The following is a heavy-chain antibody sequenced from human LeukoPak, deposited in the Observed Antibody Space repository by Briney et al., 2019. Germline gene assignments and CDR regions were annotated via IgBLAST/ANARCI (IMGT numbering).Heavy chain of an antibody. Sequence: GGSLRLSCAASGFTFSTYAMTWVRQAPGKGLEWVSVISGSGGTTYYADSVKGRFTLSRDNSKNTVFLQMNSLRAEDTAVYYCEKSIGGVVVVAADYWGQGTLVTVSS. V-gene: IGHV3-23*01. CDR2: ISGSGGTT. D-gene: IGHD2-15*01. CDR3: EKSIGGVVVVAADY. J-gene: IGHJ4*02. CDR1: GFTFSTYA.